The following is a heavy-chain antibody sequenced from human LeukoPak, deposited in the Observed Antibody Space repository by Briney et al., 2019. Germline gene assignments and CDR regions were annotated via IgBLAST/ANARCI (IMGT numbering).Heavy chain of an antibody. J-gene: IGHJ4*02. V-gene: IGHV1-18*01. D-gene: IGHD3-22*01. CDR3: ARPYYYDGYFDY. Sequence: ASVKVSCKASGYPFKSYGITWVRQAPGQGLEWMGWISAYNGNTNYAQNLQGRVTMTTDTSTSTAYMELRSLRSDDTAVYYCARPYYYDGYFDYWGQGTLVTVSS. CDR2: ISAYNGNT. CDR1: GYPFKSYG.